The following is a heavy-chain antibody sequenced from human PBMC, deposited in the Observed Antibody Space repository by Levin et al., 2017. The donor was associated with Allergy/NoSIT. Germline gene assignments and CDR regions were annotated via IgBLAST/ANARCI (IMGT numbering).Heavy chain of an antibody. CDR2: IYYSGST. CDR1: GGSISSYY. Sequence: GSLRLSCTVSGGSISSYYWSWIRQPPGKGLEWIGYIYYSGSTNYNPSLKSRVTISVDTSKNQFSLKLSSVTAADTAVYYCARQGDNTGTFAFDIWGQGTMVTVSS. J-gene: IGHJ3*02. CDR3: ARQGDNTGTFAFDI. D-gene: IGHD4-17*01. V-gene: IGHV4-59*08.